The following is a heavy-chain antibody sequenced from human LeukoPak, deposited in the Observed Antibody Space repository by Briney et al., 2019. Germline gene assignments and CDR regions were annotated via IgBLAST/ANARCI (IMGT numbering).Heavy chain of an antibody. CDR3: ARVSGAAARGGEDWFDP. CDR2: INHSGST. J-gene: IGHJ5*02. CDR1: GGSFSGYY. Sequence: SETLSLTCAVYGGSFSGYYWSWIRQPPGKGLEWIGEINHSGSTNYNPSFKSRVTISVDTSKNQFSLKLSSVTAADTAVYYCARVSGAAARGGEDWFDPWGQGTLVTVSS. V-gene: IGHV4-34*01. D-gene: IGHD6-13*01.